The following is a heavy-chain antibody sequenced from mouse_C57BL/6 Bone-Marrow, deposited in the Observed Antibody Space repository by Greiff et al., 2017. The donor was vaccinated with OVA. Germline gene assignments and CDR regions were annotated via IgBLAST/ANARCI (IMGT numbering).Heavy chain of an antibody. CDR2: IWTGGGT. Sequence: VQLQESGPGLVAPSQSLSITCTVSGFSLTSYAISWVRQPPGKGLEWLGVIWTGGGTTYNSALKSRLSISKDNSKSQVFLKMNSLQTDDTARYYCARKSFHWYFDVWGTGTTVTVSS. J-gene: IGHJ1*03. CDR3: ARKSFHWYFDV. V-gene: IGHV2-9-1*01. CDR1: GFSLTSYA.